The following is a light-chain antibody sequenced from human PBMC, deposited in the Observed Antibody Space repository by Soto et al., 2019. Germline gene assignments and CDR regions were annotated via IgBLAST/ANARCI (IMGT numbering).Light chain of an antibody. CDR2: SAS. V-gene: IGKV3-20*01. J-gene: IGKJ4*01. CDR1: QSIGNNY. Sequence: EIVLTQSPDTLPLSPGERATLSCRASQSIGNNYLAWYQQKPDQAPRLLIHSASTRATGIPDRFSGSRSGTDFTLTISRLEPDDFAVYYCPQHAESPLTFGGGTRVEI. CDR3: PQHAESPLT.